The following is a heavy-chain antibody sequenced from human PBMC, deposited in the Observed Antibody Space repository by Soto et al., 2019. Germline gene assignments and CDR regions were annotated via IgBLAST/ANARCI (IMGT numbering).Heavy chain of an antibody. CDR2: TSYNGGAT. Sequence: EVQLLESGGDLVQPGGSLRLSCAASGFTFGSYAMSWVRQAPGKGLEWVSATSYNGGATYYADSVKGRFTISRDNSKNTLYLHMNSLRAEDTAIYYCAKILSSSSTGYWGQGTLVSVSP. J-gene: IGHJ4*02. CDR1: GFTFGSYA. V-gene: IGHV3-23*01. CDR3: AKILSSSSTGY. D-gene: IGHD2-8*02.